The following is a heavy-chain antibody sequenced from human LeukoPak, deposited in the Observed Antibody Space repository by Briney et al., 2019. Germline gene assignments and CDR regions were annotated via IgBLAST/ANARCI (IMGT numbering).Heavy chain of an antibody. V-gene: IGHV3-53*01. CDR1: GGSVNSGSYY. CDR2: LTGDGGT. J-gene: IGHJ4*02. CDR3: AKVKWKLIGYFDY. Sequence: ETLSLTCTVSGGSVNSGSYYWSWVRQAPGKGLEWVSVLTGDGGTYYADSVKGRFTNSRDDSKNTLFLQMNSLRAEDTAVYFCAKVKWKLIGYFDYWGQGTLVTVSS. D-gene: IGHD1-20*01.